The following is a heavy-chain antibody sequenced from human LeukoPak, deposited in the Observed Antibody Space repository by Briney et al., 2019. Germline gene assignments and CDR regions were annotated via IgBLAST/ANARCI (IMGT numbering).Heavy chain of an antibody. CDR1: GFTFSSYE. D-gene: IGHD3-10*02. Sequence: GGSLRLSCAASGFTFSSYEMNWVRQAPGKGLEWVSYISNSGSTKYYADSVKGRFTISRDNAKNSLYLQMNSLRAEDTAVYYCAELGIAMIGGVWGKGTTVTISS. J-gene: IGHJ6*04. CDR3: AELGIAMIGGV. CDR2: ISNSGSTK. V-gene: IGHV3-48*03.